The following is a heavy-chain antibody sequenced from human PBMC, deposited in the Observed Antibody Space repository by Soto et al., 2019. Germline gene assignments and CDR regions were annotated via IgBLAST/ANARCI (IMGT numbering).Heavy chain of an antibody. J-gene: IGHJ6*02. Sequence: GGSLRLSCAASGFTFSSYGMHWVRQAPGKGLEWVAVISYDGSNKYYADSVKGRFTISRDNSKNTLYLQMNSLRAEDTAVYYCAKGELWFGELLSRGGYYYYGMDVWGQGTTVTVSS. CDR1: GFTFSSYG. CDR3: AKGELWFGELLSRGGYYYYGMDV. V-gene: IGHV3-30*18. CDR2: ISYDGSNK. D-gene: IGHD3-10*01.